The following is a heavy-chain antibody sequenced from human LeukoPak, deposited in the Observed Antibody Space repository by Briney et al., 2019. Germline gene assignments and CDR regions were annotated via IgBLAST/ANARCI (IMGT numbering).Heavy chain of an antibody. Sequence: GGSLRLSCAASGFRFNTYWMSWVRQAPGKGLEWVANIKQDGNEKYYADSVKGRFTISRDNGKNSLDLQMNSLRAEDTAVYYCAKDSNYGSGSRMDVWGKGTTVTISS. CDR3: AKDSNYGSGSRMDV. D-gene: IGHD3-10*01. J-gene: IGHJ6*03. V-gene: IGHV3-7*01. CDR1: GFRFNTYW. CDR2: IKQDGNEK.